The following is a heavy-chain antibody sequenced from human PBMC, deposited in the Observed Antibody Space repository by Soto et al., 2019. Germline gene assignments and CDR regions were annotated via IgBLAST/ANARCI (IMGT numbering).Heavy chain of an antibody. CDR3: ARDNSVDTAMDLFDY. V-gene: IGHV3-30-3*01. CDR1: GFTFSSNA. D-gene: IGHD5-18*01. Sequence: GGSLRLSCAASGFTFSSNAMHWVRQAPGKGLEWVAVISYDGSNKYYADSVKGRFTISRDNSKNTLYLQMNSLRAEDTAVYYCARDNSVDTAMDLFDYWGQGTLVTVSS. CDR2: ISYDGSNK. J-gene: IGHJ4*02.